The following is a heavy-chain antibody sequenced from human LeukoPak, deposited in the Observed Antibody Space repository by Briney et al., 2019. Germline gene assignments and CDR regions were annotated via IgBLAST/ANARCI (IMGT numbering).Heavy chain of an antibody. CDR3: ARAWFSYYDSSGYYLDY. CDR2: IYYSGST. Sequence: PSETLSLSCTVSGGSISGYYWSWIRQPPGKGLEWIGYIYYSGSTNYNPSLKSRVTISVDTSKNQFSLKLSSVTAADTAVYYCARAWFSYYDSSGYYLDYWGQGTLVTVSS. D-gene: IGHD3-22*01. V-gene: IGHV4-59*01. J-gene: IGHJ4*02. CDR1: GGSISGYY.